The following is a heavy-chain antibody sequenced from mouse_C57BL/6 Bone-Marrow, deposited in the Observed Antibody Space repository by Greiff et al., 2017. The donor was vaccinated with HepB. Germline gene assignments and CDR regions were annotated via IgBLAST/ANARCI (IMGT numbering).Heavy chain of an antibody. D-gene: IGHD2-2*01. Sequence: QVQLQQPGAELVMPGASVKLSFKASGYTFTSYWMHWVKQRPGQGLEWIGEIDPSDSYTNYNQKFKGKSTLTVDKSSSTAYMQLSSLTSEDSAVYYCALMVLDYWGQGTTLTVSS. CDR1: GYTFTSYW. CDR2: IDPSDSYT. V-gene: IGHV1-69*01. CDR3: ALMVLDY. J-gene: IGHJ2*01.